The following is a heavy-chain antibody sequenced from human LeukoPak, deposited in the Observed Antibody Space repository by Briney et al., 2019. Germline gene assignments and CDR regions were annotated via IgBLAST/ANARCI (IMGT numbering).Heavy chain of an antibody. D-gene: IGHD2-21*01. CDR1: GFTFSSSV. CDR2: FGFGGTDR. CDR3: AKRCSALAYFDL. Sequence: GGSLRLSCAASGFTFSSSVMGWVRQAPGRGLEWASNFGFGGTDRYYADSVKGRFTISRDNSESTLYLQMDSLRAEDTAVYYCAKRCSALAYFDLWGQGTLVTVSS. V-gene: IGHV3-23*01. J-gene: IGHJ4*02.